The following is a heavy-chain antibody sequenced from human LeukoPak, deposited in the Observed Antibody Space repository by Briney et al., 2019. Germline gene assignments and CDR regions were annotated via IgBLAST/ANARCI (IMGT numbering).Heavy chain of an antibody. D-gene: IGHD5-18*01. CDR3: ARDRGNICSYGDHDAFDI. Sequence: ASVKVSCKASGYTFTGYYMHWVRQAPGQGLEWMGWINPNSGGTNYAQKFQGRVTMTRDTSISTAYMELSRLRSDDTAVYYCARDRGNICSYGDHDAFDIWGQGTMVTVSS. V-gene: IGHV1-2*02. CDR2: INPNSGGT. J-gene: IGHJ3*02. CDR1: GYTFTGYY.